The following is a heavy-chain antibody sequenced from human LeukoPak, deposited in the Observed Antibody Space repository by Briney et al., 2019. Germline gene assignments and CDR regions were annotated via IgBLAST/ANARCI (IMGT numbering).Heavy chain of an antibody. CDR3: AKARRSGGVSQFDS. J-gene: IGHJ4*02. V-gene: IGHV3-23*01. D-gene: IGHD3-16*01. Sequence: GGSLRLSCAASGFTVSSNYMSWVRQAPGKGLEWVSGISGSGGSTYYGDSVKGRFTISRDNSQSTLYLQMNSLRAEDTAVYYCAKARRSGGVSQFDSWGQGTLVTVSS. CDR1: GFTVSSNY. CDR2: ISGSGGST.